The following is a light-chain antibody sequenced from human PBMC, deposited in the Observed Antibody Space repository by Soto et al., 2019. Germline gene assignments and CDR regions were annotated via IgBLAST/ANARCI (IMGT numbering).Light chain of an antibody. CDR2: GTS. CDR1: QNISRS. J-gene: IGKJ5*01. V-gene: IGKV3-15*01. CDR3: QQLNTWPII. Sequence: EIVMTQSPVTLSVSPGERATLSCRASQNISRSLAWYQQKPGQGPSLLIYGTSTRAGGVPARFSGGGSGTEFTLTITSLQPEDFATYYCQQLNTWPIIFGQGTRLEIK.